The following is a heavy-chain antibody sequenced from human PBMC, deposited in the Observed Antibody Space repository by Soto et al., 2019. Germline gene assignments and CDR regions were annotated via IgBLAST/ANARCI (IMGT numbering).Heavy chain of an antibody. D-gene: IGHD3-9*01. Sequence: LRLSCAASGFTFSSYAMSWVRQAPGKGLEWVSAISGSGGSTYYADSVKGRFTISRDNSKNTLYLQMNSLRAEDTAVYYCAKDPRPPWLFPASDAFDICGHGTMVTVS. V-gene: IGHV3-23*01. J-gene: IGHJ3*02. CDR1: GFTFSSYA. CDR2: ISGSGGST. CDR3: AKDPRPPWLFPASDAFDI.